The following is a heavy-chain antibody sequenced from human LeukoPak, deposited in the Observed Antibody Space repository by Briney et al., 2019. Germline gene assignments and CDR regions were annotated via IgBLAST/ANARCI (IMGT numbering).Heavy chain of an antibody. CDR2: IYHSGST. Sequence: SETLSLTCAVSGGSISSGGYSWSWIRQPPGKGLEWIGYIYHSGSTYYNPSLKSRVTISVDRSKNQFSLKLSSVTAADTAVYYCARGISSWYRGLDYWGQGTLVTVSS. D-gene: IGHD6-13*01. CDR3: ARGISSWYRGLDY. J-gene: IGHJ4*02. CDR1: GGSISSGGYS. V-gene: IGHV4-30-2*01.